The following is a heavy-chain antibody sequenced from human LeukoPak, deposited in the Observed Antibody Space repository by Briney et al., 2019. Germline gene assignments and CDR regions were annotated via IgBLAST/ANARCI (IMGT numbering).Heavy chain of an antibody. CDR1: AYTYTNYG. J-gene: IGHJ4*02. Sequence: ASVKVSCKASAYTYTNYGITGVRQAPGQGLEWMGCISPHNGHTHYAQRFQGRLTMTTDTTKNPENLELRSLRSDDTAVYYCARDVGGYNYGAGHDYWGQGTLVTVSS. CDR2: ISPHNGHT. D-gene: IGHD5-18*01. CDR3: ARDVGGYNYGAGHDY. V-gene: IGHV1-18*01.